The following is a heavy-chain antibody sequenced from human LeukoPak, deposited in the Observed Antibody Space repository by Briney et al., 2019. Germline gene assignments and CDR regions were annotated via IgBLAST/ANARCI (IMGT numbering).Heavy chain of an antibody. CDR1: GFTFSSYA. D-gene: IGHD3-22*01. CDR3: AKDHHYYYDSSAPDY. Sequence: PGGSLRLSCAASGFTFSSYAMSWVRQAPGKGLEWVSAISGSGGSTYYADSVRGRFTISRDNSKNTLYLQMNSLRAEDTAVYHCAKDHHYYYDSSAPDYWGQGTLVTVSS. CDR2: ISGSGGST. J-gene: IGHJ4*02. V-gene: IGHV3-23*01.